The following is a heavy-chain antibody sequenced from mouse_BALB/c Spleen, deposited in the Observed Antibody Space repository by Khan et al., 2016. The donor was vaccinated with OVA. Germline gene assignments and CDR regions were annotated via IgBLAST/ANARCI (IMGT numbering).Heavy chain of an antibody. D-gene: IGHD1-1*02. CDR3: TRLSYYYNSEWFAY. Sequence: EVKVVESGGDLVKPGGSLKLSCAVSGFTFSTYGMSWVRQTPDRRLEWVTTISSGGSYTYYVDSVKGRFTISRDNAKNTLYLQMSSLKYEDTAIYYCTRLSYYYNSEWFAYWAQGTLVTVSA. CDR2: ISSGGSYT. CDR1: GFTFSTYG. J-gene: IGHJ3*01. V-gene: IGHV5-6*01.